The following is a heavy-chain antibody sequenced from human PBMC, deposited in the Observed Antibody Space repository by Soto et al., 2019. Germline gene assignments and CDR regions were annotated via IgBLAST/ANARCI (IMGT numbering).Heavy chain of an antibody. CDR3: AREGSSGFGMDV. J-gene: IGHJ6*02. Sequence: QVQLQQSGPGLVKPSETLSLTCTVSGGSIRSYYWSWIRQPAGKALEWIGRIYTSGTTNYNPSLKSRVTMLLDTSKNQFSLDLSSVTDADTAVYYCAREGSSGFGMDVWGPGTTVTVSS. D-gene: IGHD6-25*01. CDR2: IYTSGTT. V-gene: IGHV4-4*07. CDR1: GGSIRSYY.